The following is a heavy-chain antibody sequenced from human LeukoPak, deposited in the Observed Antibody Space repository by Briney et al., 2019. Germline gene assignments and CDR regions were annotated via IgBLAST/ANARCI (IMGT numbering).Heavy chain of an antibody. Sequence: ASVKVSCKASGGTFSSYAINWVRQATGQGLEWMGWMNPNSGNTGYAQKFQGRVTMTRNTSISTAYMELSSLRSEDTAVYYCAGRGIAARYRWSSLDYHMDVWGKGTTVTVSS. J-gene: IGHJ6*03. D-gene: IGHD6-6*01. CDR3: AGRGIAARYRWSSLDYHMDV. V-gene: IGHV1-8*02. CDR2: MNPNSGNT. CDR1: GGTFSSYA.